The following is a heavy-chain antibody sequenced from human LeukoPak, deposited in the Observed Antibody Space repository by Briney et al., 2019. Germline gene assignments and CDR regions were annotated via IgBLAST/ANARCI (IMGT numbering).Heavy chain of an antibody. V-gene: IGHV4-38-2*01. J-gene: IGHJ4*02. CDR1: GYSISSGYY. CDR3: ARQYRPWIFDY. CDR2: IYHSGST. D-gene: IGHD2-2*01. Sequence: SETLSLTCAVSGYSISSGYYWGWIRLPPGKGLEWIGSIYHSGSTYYNPSLKSRVTISVDTSKNQFSLKLSSVTAADTAVYYCARQYRPWIFDYWGQGTLVTVSS.